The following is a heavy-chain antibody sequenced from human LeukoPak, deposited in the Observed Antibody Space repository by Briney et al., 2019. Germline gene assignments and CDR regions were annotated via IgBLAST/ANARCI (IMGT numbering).Heavy chain of an antibody. CDR1: GGTFSSYA. J-gene: IGHJ4*02. CDR3: ARDRRPDPFDY. Sequence: SVKVSCKAPGGTFSSYAISWVRQAPGQGLEWMGRIIPILGIANYAQKFQGRVTITADKSTSTAYMELSSLRSEDTAVYYCARDRRPDPFDYWGQGTLVTVSS. CDR2: IIPILGIA. V-gene: IGHV1-69*04.